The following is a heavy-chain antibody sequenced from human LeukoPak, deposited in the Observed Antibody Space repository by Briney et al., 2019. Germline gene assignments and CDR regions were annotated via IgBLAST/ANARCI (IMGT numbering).Heavy chain of an antibody. D-gene: IGHD2-15*01. CDR2: INHSGST. CDR1: GGSFSGYY. V-gene: IGHV4-34*01. CDR3: ARGRFGGGSCWYY. Sequence: SETLSLTCAVYGGSFSGYYWSWIRQPPGKGLEWIGEINHSGSTNYNPSLKSRVTISVDTSKNQFSLKLSSVTAADTAVYYCARGRFGGGSCWYYWGQGTLVTVSS. J-gene: IGHJ4*02.